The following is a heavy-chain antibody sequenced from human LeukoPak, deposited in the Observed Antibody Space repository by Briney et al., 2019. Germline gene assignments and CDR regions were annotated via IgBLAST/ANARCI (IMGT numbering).Heavy chain of an antibody. V-gene: IGHV3-30*18. D-gene: IGHD5-18*01. CDR1: GFTFSSYG. Sequence: GGSLRLSCAASGFTFSSYGMHWGRQAPGKGLEWVAVISYDGSNKYYADSVKGRFTISRDNSKNTPYLQMNTLRVEDTAVYYCAKEKYRGYSYGSGDYWGQGTLVTVSS. J-gene: IGHJ4*02. CDR3: AKEKYRGYSYGSGDY. CDR2: ISYDGSNK.